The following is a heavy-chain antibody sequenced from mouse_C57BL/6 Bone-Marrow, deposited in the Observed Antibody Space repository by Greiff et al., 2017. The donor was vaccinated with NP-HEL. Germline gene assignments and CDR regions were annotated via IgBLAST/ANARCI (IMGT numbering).Heavy chain of an antibody. Sequence: QVQLQQPGAELVKPGASVKMSCKASGYTFTSYWITWVKQRPGQGLEWIGDIYPGSGSTTYNEKFKSKATLTVDTSSSTAYMQLSSLTSEDSAVYYCAGERVSSSWYFDVWGTGTTVTVSS. D-gene: IGHD1-1*01. J-gene: IGHJ1*03. CDR1: GYTFTSYW. V-gene: IGHV1-55*01. CDR3: AGERVSSSWYFDV. CDR2: IYPGSGST.